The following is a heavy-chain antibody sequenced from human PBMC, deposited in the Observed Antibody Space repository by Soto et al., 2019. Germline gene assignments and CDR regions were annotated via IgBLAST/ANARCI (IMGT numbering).Heavy chain of an antibody. Sequence: QLVQSGAEVKKSGSSVKVSCKASGGTSSNFVITWVRQVPGQGLEWLGGILPMFGAVKYAQKFQDSLRITADRSTNTAAMELGSLRGDDTAVYYCARPKRSGYDRGDSYYHTMDVWGHGTTVTVS. D-gene: IGHD3-3*01. V-gene: IGHV1-69*06. CDR3: ARPKRSGYDRGDSYYHTMDV. CDR1: GGTSSNFV. J-gene: IGHJ6*02. CDR2: ILPMFGAV.